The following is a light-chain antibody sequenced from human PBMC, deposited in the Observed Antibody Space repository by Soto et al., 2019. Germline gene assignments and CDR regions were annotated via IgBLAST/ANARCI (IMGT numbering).Light chain of an antibody. CDR1: SSDVGGYNY. V-gene: IGLV2-14*01. J-gene: IGLJ3*02. CDR3: SSYTSSSTNWV. Sequence: QSVLTQPASVSGSPGQSITISCTGTSSDVGGYNYVSWYQQHPGKAPKLMIYEVSNRPSGVSNRFSGSKSGNMASLTISGLQAEDEADYYCSSYTSSSTNWVFGGGTKLTVL. CDR2: EVS.